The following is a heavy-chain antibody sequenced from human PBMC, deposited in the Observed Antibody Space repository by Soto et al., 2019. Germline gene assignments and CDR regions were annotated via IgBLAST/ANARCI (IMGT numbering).Heavy chain of an antibody. D-gene: IGHD1-26*01. CDR1: GGSISSYY. J-gene: IGHJ3*02. CDR3: ARDYGSGSYYEYSAFDI. V-gene: IGHV4-4*07. Sequence: QVQLQESGPGLVKPSETLSLTCTVSGGSISSYYWSWIRQPAGKGLEWIGRIYTSGSTNYNPSLKSRVTMSVDTSKNQFSLKLSSVTAADTAVYYCARDYGSGSYYEYSAFDIWGQGTMVTVSS. CDR2: IYTSGST.